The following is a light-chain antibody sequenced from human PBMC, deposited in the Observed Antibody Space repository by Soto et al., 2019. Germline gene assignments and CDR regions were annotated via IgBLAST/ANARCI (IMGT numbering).Light chain of an antibody. CDR1: QTVTSSY. V-gene: IGKV3-20*01. J-gene: IGKJ1*01. Sequence: EIVLTQSPGTLSLSPGDRATLSCWASQTVTSSYLAWYQQKPGQAPRLLMYGASNRATGIPARFSGSGSGTDFTLIISRLEPEDFAVYYCHQYAHSPQTFGQGTKVEIK. CDR2: GAS. CDR3: HQYAHSPQT.